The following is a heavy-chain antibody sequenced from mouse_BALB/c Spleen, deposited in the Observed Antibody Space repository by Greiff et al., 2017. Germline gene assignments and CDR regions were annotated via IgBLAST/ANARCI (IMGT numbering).Heavy chain of an antibody. J-gene: IGHJ3*01. D-gene: IGHD2-4*01. CDR1: GFSLTSYG. Sequence: VQLVESGPGLVQPSQSLSITCTVSGFSLTSYGVHWVRQSPGKGLEWLGVIWSGGSTDYNAAFISRLSISKDNSKSQVFFKMNSLQANDTAIYYCGGNYYDYPWFAYWGQGTLVTVSA. CDR2: IWSGGST. V-gene: IGHV2-2*02. CDR3: GGNYYDYPWFAY.